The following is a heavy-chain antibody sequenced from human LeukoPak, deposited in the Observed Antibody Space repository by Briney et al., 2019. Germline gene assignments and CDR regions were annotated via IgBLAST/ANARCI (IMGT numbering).Heavy chain of an antibody. CDR2: ISAYNGNT. J-gene: IGHJ6*02. V-gene: IGHV1-18*01. D-gene: IGHD2/OR15-2a*01. Sequence: GASVTLSCTASGYTFTSYGISWVRQAPGQGLEWMGWISAYNGNTNYAQKLQGRVTMTTDTSTSTAYMELRSLRSDDTAVYYCARVLSELYYYYGMDVWGQGTTVTVSS. CDR1: GYTFTSYG. CDR3: ARVLSELYYYYGMDV.